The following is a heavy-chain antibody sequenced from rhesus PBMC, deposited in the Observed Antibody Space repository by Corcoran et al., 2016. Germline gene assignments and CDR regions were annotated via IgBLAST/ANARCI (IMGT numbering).Heavy chain of an antibody. J-gene: IGHJ6*01. CDR2: SSYSGSN. CDR3: ASLIAGTRDHGLDS. CDR1: GGSISSSYYS. Sequence: QVQLQESGPGLVKPSETLSLTCAVSGGSISSSYYSWSWIRPAPGKGLEWIGYSSYSGSNSYNQTLKSRVTISRDTSKNQFSLKLSSVTAADTAVYYCASLIAGTRDHGLDSWGQGVVVTVSS. V-gene: IGHV4-122*02. D-gene: IGHD1-20*01.